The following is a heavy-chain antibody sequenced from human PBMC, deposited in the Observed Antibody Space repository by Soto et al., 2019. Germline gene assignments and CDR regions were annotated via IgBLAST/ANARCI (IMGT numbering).Heavy chain of an antibody. Sequence: QLQLQESGPGLVKPSETLSLTCTVSGCSISSSSYDWGWSRQPPGTGLECIGTIYYSGSTYYNPSLQSRVSISVDTSKNQLSLRLSYVTAADTAVYYCARGWYDYWGQGTLVTVSS. CDR3: ARGWYDY. V-gene: IGHV4-39*01. D-gene: IGHD2-15*01. CDR2: IYYSGST. CDR1: GCSISSSSYD. J-gene: IGHJ4*02.